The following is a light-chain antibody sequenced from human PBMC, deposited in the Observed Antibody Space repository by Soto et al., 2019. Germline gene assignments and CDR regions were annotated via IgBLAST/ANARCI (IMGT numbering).Light chain of an antibody. CDR3: QQYGSSPRT. CDR2: GAS. V-gene: IGKV3-20*01. Sequence: EIVLTQSPGSLSLSPGERATLSCRASQSISSNSLAWYQQKPGQAPRRLIFGASSRATGIPDRFSGSGSGTDFTLTISRLEPEDFAVFYCQQYGSSPRTFGQGTKLEIK. CDR1: QSISSNS. J-gene: IGKJ2*01.